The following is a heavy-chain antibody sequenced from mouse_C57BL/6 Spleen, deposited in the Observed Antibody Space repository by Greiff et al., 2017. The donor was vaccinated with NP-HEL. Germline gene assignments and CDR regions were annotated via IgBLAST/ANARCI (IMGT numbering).Heavy chain of an antibody. D-gene: IGHD3-3*01. V-gene: IGHV7-3*01. CDR3: ARYEGRWFAY. CDR2: IRNKANGYTT. CDR1: GFTFTDYY. Sequence: EVKLMESGGGLVQPGGSLSLSCAASGFTFTDYYMSWVRQPPGKALEWLGFIRNKANGYTTEYSASVKGRFTISRDNSQSILYLQMNALRAEDSATYYCARYEGRWFAYWGQGTLVTVSA. J-gene: IGHJ3*01.